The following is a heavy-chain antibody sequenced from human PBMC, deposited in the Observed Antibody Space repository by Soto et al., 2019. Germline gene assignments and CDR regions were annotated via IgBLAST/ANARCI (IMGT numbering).Heavy chain of an antibody. CDR1: GFTFSHYA. CDR2: ISYDGSKI. J-gene: IGHJ4*02. Sequence: QVQLVESGGGVVQPGRSLRLSCAASGFTFSHYAMHWVRQAPGKGPEWVAVISYDGSKIYYAYSVEGRFTISRDNSKNTLYLQMNSLRAEDTAVYYCAREIYGDYGFDYWGQGTLVTVSS. D-gene: IGHD4-17*01. CDR3: AREIYGDYGFDY. V-gene: IGHV3-30-3*01.